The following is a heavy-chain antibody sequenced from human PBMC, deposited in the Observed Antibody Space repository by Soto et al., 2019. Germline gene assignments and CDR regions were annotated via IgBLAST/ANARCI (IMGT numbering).Heavy chain of an antibody. J-gene: IGHJ4*02. CDR3: ARDWFEYCGGDCYADY. CDR1: GFTFSSYG. Sequence: GGSLRLSCAASGFTFSSYGMHWVRQAPGKWLDCFSFLLYVGSNKFYADSVKGRFTIFRDNSNITLYLQMNSLRAEDTVVYYCARDWFEYCGGDCYADYWGQGTLVTVSS. CDR2: LLYVGSNK. D-gene: IGHD2-21*02. V-gene: IGHV3-33*01.